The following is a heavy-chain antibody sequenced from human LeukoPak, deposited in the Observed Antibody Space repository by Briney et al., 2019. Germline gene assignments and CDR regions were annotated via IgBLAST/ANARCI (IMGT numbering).Heavy chain of an antibody. D-gene: IGHD3-22*01. V-gene: IGHV3-33*08. J-gene: IGHJ4*02. Sequence: GGSLRLSCAASGFTFSSYGMHWVRQAPGKGLEWVAVIWYDGSNKYYADPVKGRFTISRDNSKNTLYLQMNSLRAEDTAVYYCARDYDSSGYYSYYFDYWGQGTLVTVSS. CDR2: IWYDGSNK. CDR3: ARDYDSSGYYSYYFDY. CDR1: GFTFSSYG.